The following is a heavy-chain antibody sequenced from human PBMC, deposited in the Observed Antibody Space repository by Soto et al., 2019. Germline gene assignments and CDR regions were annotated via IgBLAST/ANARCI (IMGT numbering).Heavy chain of an antibody. D-gene: IGHD2-15*01. V-gene: IGHV4-61*01. J-gene: IGHJ4*02. CDR2: IYYSGST. CDR1: DYSISSGYY. Sequence: SETLSLTCTVSDYSISSGYYWSWIRQPPGKGLEWIGYIYYSGSTNYNPSLKSRVTISVDASKNQFSLKLSSVTAADTAVYYCVRGGYGPGYFDYWGQGTLVTVSS. CDR3: VRGGYGPGYFDY.